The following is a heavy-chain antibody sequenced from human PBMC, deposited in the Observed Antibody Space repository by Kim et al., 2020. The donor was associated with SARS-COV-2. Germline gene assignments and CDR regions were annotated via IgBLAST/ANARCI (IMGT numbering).Heavy chain of an antibody. CDR3: ARDTSEFDY. CDR2: DDT. V-gene: IGHV1-18*01. Sequence: DDTDYAQKFQGRVTMTTDTSTSTGYMELRSLRSDDTAVYYCARDTSEFDYWGQGTLVTVSS. J-gene: IGHJ4*02.